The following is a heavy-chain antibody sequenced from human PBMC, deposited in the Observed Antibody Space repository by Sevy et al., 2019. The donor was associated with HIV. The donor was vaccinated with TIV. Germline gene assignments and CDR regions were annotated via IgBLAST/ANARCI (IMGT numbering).Heavy chain of an antibody. J-gene: IGHJ4*02. CDR2: ISPHNGDT. CDR1: GYTFSTYR. D-gene: IGHD2-15*01. CDR3: ARAYCSGGRCYSLAY. Sequence: ASVKVSCKVSGYTFSTYRITWVRQAPGQGLEWMGWISPHNGDTNYAQMFQGRVTMITDTSTSTAYMELRSLRSDDTAVYYCARAYCSGGRCYSLAYWGQGTLVTVSS. V-gene: IGHV1-18*01.